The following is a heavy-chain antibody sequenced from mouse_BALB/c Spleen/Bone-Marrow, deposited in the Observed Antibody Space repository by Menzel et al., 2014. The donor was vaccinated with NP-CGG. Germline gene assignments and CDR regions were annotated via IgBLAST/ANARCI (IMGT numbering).Heavy chain of an antibody. J-gene: IGHJ4*01. Sequence: EVMLVESGGGLVQPGGSLRLSCATSGFTSTDYYMSWVRQPPGKALEWLGFIRNKANGYTTEYSASVKGRFTISRDNSQSILYLQMNTLRAEDSATYYCARDDYYAMDYWGQGTSVTVSS. V-gene: IGHV7-3*02. CDR3: ARDDYYAMDY. CDR1: GFTSTDYY. CDR2: IRNKANGYTT.